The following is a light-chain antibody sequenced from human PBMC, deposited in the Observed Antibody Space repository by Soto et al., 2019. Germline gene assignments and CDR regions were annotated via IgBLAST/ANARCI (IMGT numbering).Light chain of an antibody. CDR3: AAWDDSQNGYV. CDR2: SFN. Sequence: QSVLTQPPSVSGTPGQRVTITCSGSSSNIGRNTVNWYQQLPGTAPKFLMYSFNERPSGVPDRFSGSKSGTSASLAIRGLQFEDEADYYCAAWDDSQNGYVFGTGTKVTVL. V-gene: IGLV1-44*01. J-gene: IGLJ1*01. CDR1: SSNIGRNT.